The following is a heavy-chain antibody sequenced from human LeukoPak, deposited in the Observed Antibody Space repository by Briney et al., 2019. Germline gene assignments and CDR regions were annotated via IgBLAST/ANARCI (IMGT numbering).Heavy chain of an antibody. CDR2: ISGSGGST. D-gene: IGHD6-13*01. J-gene: IGHJ6*02. CDR1: GFTFSSYA. Sequence: GGSLRLSCADSGFTFSSYAMNWVRQAPGKGLEWVSAISGSGGSTYYADSAKGRFTISRDNSKNTLYLQMNSLRAEDTAVYYCAKDPYSSSWYSSVMDVWGQGTTVTVSS. CDR3: AKDPYSSSWYSSVMDV. V-gene: IGHV3-23*01.